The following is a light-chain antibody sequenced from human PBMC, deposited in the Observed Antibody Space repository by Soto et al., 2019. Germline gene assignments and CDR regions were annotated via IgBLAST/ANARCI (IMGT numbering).Light chain of an antibody. CDR3: QQYGSSPLT. V-gene: IGKV3-20*01. CDR1: QSDSSSY. CDR2: GAS. J-gene: IGKJ4*01. Sequence: EMVLTQSPCTLSLSPGQRATLPSRASQSDSSSYLAWYQQKPGQAPRVLIYGASSRATGIPDRFSGSGSGTDFTLTISRLEPEDFAVYYCQQYGSSPLTFGGGTKVDIK.